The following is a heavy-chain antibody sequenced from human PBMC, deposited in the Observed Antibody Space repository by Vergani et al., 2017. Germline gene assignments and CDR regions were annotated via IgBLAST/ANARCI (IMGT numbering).Heavy chain of an antibody. V-gene: IGHV3-30-3*01. D-gene: IGHD2-2*02. J-gene: IGHJ4*02. CDR2: ISFDGTNE. CDR3: VRDRGLCAGGRCYTEAWDY. Sequence: QVQLVESGGGVVQPGTSLRLSCVVSGFALNRHAMYWVRQAPGTGLEWVVVISFDGTNEYYPDLVKGRFTISRDIAKNTLYLQVRSLRLEDTGVYHCVRDRGLCAGGRCYTEAWDYWGQGTPVTVSS. CDR1: GFALNRHA.